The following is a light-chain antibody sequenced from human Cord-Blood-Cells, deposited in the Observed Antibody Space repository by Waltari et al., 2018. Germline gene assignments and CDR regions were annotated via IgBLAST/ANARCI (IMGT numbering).Light chain of an antibody. CDR1: SSDVGSDNL. J-gene: IGLJ2*01. CDR3: CSYAGSNVV. Sequence: QSALTQPASVSGSPGQSITISCTGTSSDVGSDNLVSWYQQHPGKATKLMIYEGSKRPSGVSNRFSGSKSGNTASLTSSGLQAEDEADYYCCSYAGSNVVFGGGTKLTVL. CDR2: EGS. V-gene: IGLV2-23*01.